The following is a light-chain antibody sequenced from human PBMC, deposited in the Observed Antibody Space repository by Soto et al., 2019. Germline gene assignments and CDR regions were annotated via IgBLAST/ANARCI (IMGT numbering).Light chain of an antibody. CDR2: KAS. J-gene: IGKJ1*01. CDR3: QQYDDSST. Sequence: DIQMTQSPSTLSASVGDRVTITCRASQSIGSWLAWYQQKPGQAPKLLIQKASNLESGVPSRFSGSGSGTEFTITISSLQPYDFATYYCQQYDDSSTFGQGTKVEIK. V-gene: IGKV1-5*03. CDR1: QSIGSW.